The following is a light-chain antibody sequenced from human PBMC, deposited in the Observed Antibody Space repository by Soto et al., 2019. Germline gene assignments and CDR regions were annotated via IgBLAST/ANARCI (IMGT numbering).Light chain of an antibody. CDR1: SGHNSYA. Sequence: QPVLTQSPSASASLGASGKLTCTLSSGHNSYAIAWHQQQPEKGPRYLMKLNSDGSHSKGDGIPDRFSGSSSGAERYLTISSLQSEDEADYYCQTWGTGIQVFGGGTKVTVL. J-gene: IGLJ2*01. V-gene: IGLV4-69*01. CDR2: LNSDGSH. CDR3: QTWGTGIQV.